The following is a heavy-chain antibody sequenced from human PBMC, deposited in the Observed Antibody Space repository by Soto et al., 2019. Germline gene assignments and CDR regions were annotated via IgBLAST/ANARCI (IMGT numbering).Heavy chain of an antibody. D-gene: IGHD1-26*01. CDR1: GYTFTSYA. J-gene: IGHJ5*02. CDR3: ARDVGATGA. CDR2: INARNGNT. Sequence: QVQLVQSGAEVKKPGASVKVSCKASGYTFTSYAMHWVRHAPGQRLEWMGWINARNGNTKYSQKFQGRVTITRDTSASTAYMELSSLRSEVTSVYYCARDVGATGAWGQGPLVTVSS. V-gene: IGHV1-3*01.